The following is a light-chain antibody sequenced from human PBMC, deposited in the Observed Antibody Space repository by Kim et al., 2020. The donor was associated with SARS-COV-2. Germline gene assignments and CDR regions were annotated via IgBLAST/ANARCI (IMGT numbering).Light chain of an antibody. CDR2: DTS. Sequence: LCPGERATLSCRASENISRYLAWYQKKPGQAPRLLIYDTSNTATGIPARFSGSGSGTDFILTINSLEPEDFAVYYCQQRSNWLITFGQGTRLEIK. J-gene: IGKJ5*01. V-gene: IGKV3-11*01. CDR1: ENISRY. CDR3: QQRSNWLIT.